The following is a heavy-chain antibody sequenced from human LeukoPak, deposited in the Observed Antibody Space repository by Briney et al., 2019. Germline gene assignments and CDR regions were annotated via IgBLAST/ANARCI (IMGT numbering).Heavy chain of an antibody. Sequence: GGSLRLSCAASGFTFNSYAMNWVRQAPGVGLQWISYITGNSRIIYYADSVKGRFTISRDNAKTSLYLQMNSLRAEDTAVYYCARTGDGDYWGQGTLVTVSS. CDR1: GFTFNSYA. V-gene: IGHV3-48*03. D-gene: IGHD5-24*01. CDR2: ITGNSRII. J-gene: IGHJ4*02. CDR3: ARTGDGDY.